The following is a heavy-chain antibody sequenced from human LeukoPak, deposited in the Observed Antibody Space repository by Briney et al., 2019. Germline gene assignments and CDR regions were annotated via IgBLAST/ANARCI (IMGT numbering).Heavy chain of an antibody. CDR3: ARVGVSSSWGGDWFDP. V-gene: IGHV4-38-2*02. CDR2: IYHRGST. Sequence: SETLSLTCTVSGYSISSGYYWGWIRQPSGKGLEWIGSIYHRGSTNNNPSLKSRVTISVDTSKNQFSLKLSSVTAADTAVYYCARVGVSSSWGGDWFDPWGQGTLVTVSS. J-gene: IGHJ5*02. CDR1: GYSISSGYY. D-gene: IGHD6-13*01.